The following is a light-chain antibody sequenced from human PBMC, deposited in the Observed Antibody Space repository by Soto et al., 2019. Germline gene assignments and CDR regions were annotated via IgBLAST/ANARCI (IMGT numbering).Light chain of an antibody. Sequence: QSALTQPASVSGSPGQSITISCTGTSSDIGGYNFVSWYQHHPGKAPKLMIYEVNNRPSGVSSRFSGSKSGNTASLTISGLQTVDEADYYCSSFTTSSTLVVFGGGTKLTVL. J-gene: IGLJ2*01. V-gene: IGLV2-14*01. CDR3: SSFTTSSTLVV. CDR2: EVN. CDR1: SSDIGGYNF.